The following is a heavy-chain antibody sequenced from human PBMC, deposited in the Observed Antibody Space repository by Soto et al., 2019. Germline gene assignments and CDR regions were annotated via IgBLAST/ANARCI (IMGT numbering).Heavy chain of an antibody. CDR1: GFTFSSYS. Sequence: GGSLRLSCAASGFTFSSYSMNWVRQAPGKGLEWVSSISSSSSYIYYADSVKGRFTISRDNAKNSLYLQMNSLRAEDTAVYYCARVDVYRAVACTGAFDIWGQGTMVTVSS. CDR3: ARVDVYRAVACTGAFDI. CDR2: ISSSSSYI. J-gene: IGHJ3*02. D-gene: IGHD6-19*01. V-gene: IGHV3-21*01.